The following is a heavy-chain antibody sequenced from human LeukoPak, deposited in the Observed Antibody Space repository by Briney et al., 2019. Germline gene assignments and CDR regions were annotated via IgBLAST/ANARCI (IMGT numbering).Heavy chain of an antibody. CDR3: AKELHGSGNYAFDY. D-gene: IGHD3-10*01. J-gene: IGHJ4*02. Sequence: PGGSLRLSCAASGFTFSSCALSWVRQAPGKGLEWVATVSVNGGTTYYADSVKGWFTISRDNSKNTLYLQMNSLRAEDTAVYFCAKELHGSGNYAFDYWGQGALVTVSS. V-gene: IGHV3-23*01. CDR1: GFTFSSCA. CDR2: VSVNGGTT.